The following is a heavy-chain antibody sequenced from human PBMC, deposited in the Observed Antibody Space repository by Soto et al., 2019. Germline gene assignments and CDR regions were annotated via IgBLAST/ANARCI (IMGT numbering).Heavy chain of an antibody. D-gene: IGHD2-2*01. J-gene: IGHJ4*02. CDR2: IWYDGSNK. V-gene: IGHV3-33*01. CDR1: GFTFSSYG. Sequence: GSLRLSCAASGFTFSSYGMHWVRQAPVKGLEWVAVIWYDGSNKYYADSVKGRFTISRDNSKNTLYLQLNSLRAEDTAVYYCAIRVGPAAIQFAYSGQGTLVTVSS. CDR3: AIRVGPAAIQFAY.